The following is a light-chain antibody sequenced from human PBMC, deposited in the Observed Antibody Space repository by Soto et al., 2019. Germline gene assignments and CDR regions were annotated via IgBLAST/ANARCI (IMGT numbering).Light chain of an antibody. CDR3: CSHATVSTML. J-gene: IGLJ2*01. V-gene: IGLV2-23*01. Sequence: QSALTQPASVSGSPGQSITISCTGTSSDVGYYTFVSWYQQHPSKAPRLMIYGDRDRASGVSNRFSGSKSGNTASLTISGLQPEDEADYYCCSHATVSTMLCGAGTKLTVL. CDR1: SSDVGYYTF. CDR2: GDR.